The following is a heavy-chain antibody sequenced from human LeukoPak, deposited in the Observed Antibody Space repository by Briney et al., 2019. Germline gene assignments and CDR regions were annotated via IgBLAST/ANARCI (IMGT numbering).Heavy chain of an antibody. Sequence: PGGSLRLSCAASGFTFSSYEMNWVRQAPGKGLEWVSYISSSGSTIYYADSVKGRFTISRDNAKNSLYLQMNSLRPEDTAVYYCARDRYYCDSSGYPGRYFDYWGQGTLVTVSS. J-gene: IGHJ4*02. CDR2: ISSSGSTI. CDR3: ARDRYYCDSSGYPGRYFDY. D-gene: IGHD3-22*01. CDR1: GFTFSSYE. V-gene: IGHV3-48*03.